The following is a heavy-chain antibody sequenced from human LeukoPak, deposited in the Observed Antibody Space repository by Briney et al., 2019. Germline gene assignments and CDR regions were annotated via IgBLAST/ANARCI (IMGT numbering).Heavy chain of an antibody. V-gene: IGHV4-59*01. CDR1: GGFISSYY. D-gene: IGHD3-10*01. Sequence: PSETLSLTCTVAGGFISSYYWSWIRQPPGKGLEWIGYIYYSGSTNYNPSLKSRVTISVDTSKSQFSLKLSSVTAADTAVYYCARVPIQTGITMVRGVPYGMDVWGQGTTVTVSS. J-gene: IGHJ6*02. CDR3: ARVPIQTGITMVRGVPYGMDV. CDR2: IYYSGST.